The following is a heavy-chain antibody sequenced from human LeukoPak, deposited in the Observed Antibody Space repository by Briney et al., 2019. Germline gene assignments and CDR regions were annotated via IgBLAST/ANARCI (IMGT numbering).Heavy chain of an antibody. J-gene: IGHJ4*02. CDR2: ISGSGAFT. Sequence: FTFXXYGMSWVRQAPGXXLXWVSAISGSGAFTDXADSVKGRFTISRDNSKNXLYLQMNSLRAEDTAVYYCXXXXXXXXXYXXNWGQGTLVTVSS. CDR3: XXXXXXXXXYXXN. CDR1: FTFXXYG. V-gene: IGHV3-23*01.